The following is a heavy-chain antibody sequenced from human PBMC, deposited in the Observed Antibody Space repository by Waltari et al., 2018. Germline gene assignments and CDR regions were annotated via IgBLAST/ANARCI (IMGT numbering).Heavy chain of an antibody. CDR1: GDSMSPLPW. V-gene: IGHV4-4*02. CDR2: VHGSGKT. J-gene: IGHJ4*02. Sequence: HLKESGPGLVKPSRTLSLICAVSGDSMSPLPWWSLVRQPPGKGLEWIGQVHGSGKTNYNPSFASRVTVSLDTSTYHIALKVTSATAADTALYYCARDRGRGLYLDTWGRGILVTVSP. D-gene: IGHD2-15*01. CDR3: ARDRGRGLYLDT.